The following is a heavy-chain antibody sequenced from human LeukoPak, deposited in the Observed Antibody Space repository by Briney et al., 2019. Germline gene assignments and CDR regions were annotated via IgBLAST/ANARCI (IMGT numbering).Heavy chain of an antibody. J-gene: IGHJ4*02. CDR2: ISAYNGNT. CDR1: AYTFTSYG. Sequence: VAAVTLSFTASAYTFTSYGISWVRQAPGQGLEWMGGISAYNGNTNYAQKLQGRVTMTTDTSTSAAYMELRSLRSDDTAVYYCARDQVAVAPNYWGQGPLVTVSS. V-gene: IGHV1-18*01. D-gene: IGHD6-19*01. CDR3: ARDQVAVAPNY.